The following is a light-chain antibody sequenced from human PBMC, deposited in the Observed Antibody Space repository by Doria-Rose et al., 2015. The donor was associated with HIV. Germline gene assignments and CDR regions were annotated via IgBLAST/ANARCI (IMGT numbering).Light chain of an antibody. V-gene: IGKV3-20*01. CDR3: HQYGTSWT. CDR1: QSLSSTY. CDR2: DGS. Sequence: EIVMTQSPGTLSLSPGERATLSCRASQSLSSTYLAWYQQKPGQATSLLIYDGSDRATGIPDRFSASGSGTDFTLTISRLEPEDFALYYCHQYGTSWTFGQGTKVEI. J-gene: IGKJ1*01.